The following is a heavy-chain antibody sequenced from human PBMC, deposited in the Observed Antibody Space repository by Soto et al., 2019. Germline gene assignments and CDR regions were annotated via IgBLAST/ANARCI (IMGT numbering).Heavy chain of an antibody. J-gene: IGHJ4*02. CDR2: FSGSGGST. CDR1: GFPLRSYA. Sequence: EVQLLESGGGLVQPGGSLRLSCAASGFPLRSYAMNWVRQAPGKGLVWVSTFSGSGGSTYYADSVKGRFTISRDNSXNXLXXQMNSLRAEDTAVYYCARATPTLRYFDLLVGGFDYWGQGTLVTVSS. D-gene: IGHD3-9*01. V-gene: IGHV3-23*01. CDR3: ARATPTLRYFDLLVGGFDY.